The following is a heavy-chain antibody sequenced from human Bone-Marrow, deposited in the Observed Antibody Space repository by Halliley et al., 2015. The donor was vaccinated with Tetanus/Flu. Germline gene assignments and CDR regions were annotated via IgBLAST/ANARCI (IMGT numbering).Heavy chain of an antibody. CDR2: INHRGST. Sequence: TLSLTCAVYGGSFSGYYWSWIRQPPGKGLEWIGEINHRGSTNYNPSLKSRVTISVDTPKNQFSLKLSSVTAADTAVYYCARGLAYCGGDCSGSFDYWGQGTQVTVSS. V-gene: IGHV4-34*01. D-gene: IGHD2-21*02. CDR1: GGSFSGYY. CDR3: ARGLAYCGGDCSGSFDY. J-gene: IGHJ4*02.